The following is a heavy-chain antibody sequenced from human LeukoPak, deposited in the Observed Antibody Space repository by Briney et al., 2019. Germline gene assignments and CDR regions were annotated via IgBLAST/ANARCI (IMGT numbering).Heavy chain of an antibody. CDR3: AREQYYDFWSGYWPFDY. D-gene: IGHD3-3*01. V-gene: IGHV4-4*07. J-gene: IGHJ4*02. Sequence: KPSETLSLTCTVSGGSISSYYWSWIRQPAGKGLEWIGRIYTSGSTNYNPSLKSRVTMSVDTSKNQFSLKLSSVTAADTAVYYCAREQYYDFWSGYWPFDYWGQGTLVTVSS. CDR2: IYTSGST. CDR1: GGSISSYY.